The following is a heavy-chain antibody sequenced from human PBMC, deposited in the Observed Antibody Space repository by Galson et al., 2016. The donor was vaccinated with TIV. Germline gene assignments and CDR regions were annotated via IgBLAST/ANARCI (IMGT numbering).Heavy chain of an antibody. V-gene: IGHV1-2*02. CDR2: INGNSGDT. CDR3: ARVRELQEFYYGSGTLPHFDY. Sequence: SVKVSCKASGYTFAAYYMHWVRQAPGQGLEWMGWINGNSGDTTYAQMFEDRVSMTTDRSLNTAYMELSSLRSDDTAVYYCARVRELQEFYYGSGTLPHFDYWGQGSLVTVSS. D-gene: IGHD3-10*01. J-gene: IGHJ4*02. CDR1: GYTFAAYY.